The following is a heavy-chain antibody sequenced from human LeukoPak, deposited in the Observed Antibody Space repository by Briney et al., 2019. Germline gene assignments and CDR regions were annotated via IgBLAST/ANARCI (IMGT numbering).Heavy chain of an antibody. V-gene: IGHV3-30*03. Sequence: GGSLRLSCAASGFTFSSYGMHWVRQAPGKGLEWVAVISYDGSNKYYADSVKGRFTIYRDNSKNTLYLQMNRLRAEDTAVYYGARGAIAGMGDNWFWFDPWGQGTLVTVSS. CDR2: ISYDGSNK. CDR3: ARGAIAGMGDNWFWFDP. D-gene: IGHD1-1*01. J-gene: IGHJ5*02. CDR1: GFTFSSYG.